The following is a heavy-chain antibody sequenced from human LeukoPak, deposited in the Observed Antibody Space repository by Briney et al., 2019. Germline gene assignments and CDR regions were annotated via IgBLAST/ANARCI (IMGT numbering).Heavy chain of an antibody. Sequence: GASVKVSCKASGYTFTSYDINWVRQATGQGLEWMGWMNPNSGNTGYAQKFQGRVTMTRNTSISTPYMELSSLRSEDTAVYYCARNDYGDYVKWLYYYYGMDVWGQGTTVTVSS. CDR1: GYTFTSYD. V-gene: IGHV1-8*01. J-gene: IGHJ6*02. CDR2: MNPNSGNT. D-gene: IGHD4-17*01. CDR3: ARNDYGDYVKWLYYYYGMDV.